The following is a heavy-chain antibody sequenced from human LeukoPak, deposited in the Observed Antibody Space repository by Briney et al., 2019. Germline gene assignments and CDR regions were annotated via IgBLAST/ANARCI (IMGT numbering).Heavy chain of an antibody. D-gene: IGHD1-26*01. J-gene: IGHJ6*03. Sequence: ASVKVSCKASGYTFTMYYIHWVRQAPGQGLEWMGMINPSDDATTYAQRFQGRVTMTRDMSTTTVYVDLRSLRSEDTAVYFCAGEQRGGLSGSLGGLFASHNTYYYMDVWGRGTTVTVSS. CDR2: INPSDDAT. V-gene: IGHV1-46*01. CDR1: GYTFTMYY. CDR3: AGEQRGGLSGSLGGLFASHNTYYYMDV.